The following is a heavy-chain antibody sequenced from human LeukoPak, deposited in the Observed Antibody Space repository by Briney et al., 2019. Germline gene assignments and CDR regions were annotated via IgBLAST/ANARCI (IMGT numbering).Heavy chain of an antibody. CDR3: ARYWLGGAWFDP. J-gene: IGHJ5*02. CDR2: IYYSGST. V-gene: IGHV4-39*01. CDR1: GGSISSSSYY. Sequence: SETLSLTCTVSGGSISSSSYYWGWIRQPPGKGLEWIGSIYYSGSTYYNPSLKSRVTISVDTSKNQFSLKLSSVTAADTAVYYCARYWLGGAWFDPWGQGTLVTVSS. D-gene: IGHD3-22*01.